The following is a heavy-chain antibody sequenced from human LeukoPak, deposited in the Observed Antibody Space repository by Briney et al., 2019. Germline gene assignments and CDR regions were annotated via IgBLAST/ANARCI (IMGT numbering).Heavy chain of an antibody. CDR1: DGSFSTYY. CDR3: ARGYDSNLFDY. J-gene: IGHJ4*01. V-gene: IGHV4-4*07. Sequence: KPSETLSLTCTVSDGSFSTYYWNWIRQPAGKGLEWIGRMYTGGSSNYNPSLKSRVTMSIDTSKNQFSLKLTSVTAADTAIYYCARGYDSNLFDYWGQGILVTVSS. CDR2: MYTGGSS. D-gene: IGHD3-22*01.